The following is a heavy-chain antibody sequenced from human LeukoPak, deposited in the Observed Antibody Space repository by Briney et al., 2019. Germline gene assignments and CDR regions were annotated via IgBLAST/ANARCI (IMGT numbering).Heavy chain of an antibody. CDR2: INHSGST. J-gene: IGHJ4*02. V-gene: IGHV4-34*01. Sequence: SSETLSLTCAVYGGSFSGYYWSWIRQPPGKGLEWIGEINHSGSTNYNPSLKSRVTISVDTSKNQFSLKLSSVTAADTAVYYRARGQVISWLRLSFCDYWGQGTLVTVSS. CDR3: ARGQVISWLRLSFCDY. CDR1: GGSFSGYY. D-gene: IGHD5-12*01.